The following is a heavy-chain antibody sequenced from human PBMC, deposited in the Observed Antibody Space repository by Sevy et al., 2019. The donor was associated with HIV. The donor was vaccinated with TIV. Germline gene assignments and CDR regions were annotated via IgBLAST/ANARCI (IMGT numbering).Heavy chain of an antibody. CDR3: AREGCTRPHDY. CDR1: GFNFNIYS. Sequence: GGSLRLSCAVSGFNFNIYSMSWVRQAPGKGLEWVSTFSFGCGKINYADSVKGRFIISRDDSKNTLDLQMNSLRAEDTAGYFCAREGCTRPHDYWGQGTLVTVSS. V-gene: IGHV3-23*01. J-gene: IGHJ4*02. D-gene: IGHD2-8*01. CDR2: FSFGCGKI.